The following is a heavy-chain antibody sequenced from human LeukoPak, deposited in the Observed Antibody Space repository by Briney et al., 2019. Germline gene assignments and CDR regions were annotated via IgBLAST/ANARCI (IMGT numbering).Heavy chain of an antibody. D-gene: IGHD3/OR15-3a*01. Sequence: GGSLRLSCAASGFLFSTYEMNWVRQAPGKGLEWVSYISSSGSTIYYADSVKGRFTISRDNAKNSLYLQMNSLRAEDTAVYYCARSNPDFDFDYWGQGTLVTVSS. V-gene: IGHV3-48*03. CDR3: ARSNPDFDFDY. J-gene: IGHJ4*02. CDR1: GFLFSTYE. CDR2: ISSSGSTI.